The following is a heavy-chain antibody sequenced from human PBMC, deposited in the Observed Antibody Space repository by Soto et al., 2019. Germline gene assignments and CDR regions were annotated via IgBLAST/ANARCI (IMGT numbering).Heavy chain of an antibody. J-gene: IGHJ3*02. CDR3: ARAGTRYCSGGSCHKNAFDI. V-gene: IGHV3-13*01. CDR1: GFTFSSYD. Sequence: GGSLRLSCAASGFTFSSYDMHWVRQATGKGLEWVSAIGTAGDTYYPGSVKGRFTISRENAKNSLYLQMNSLRAGDTAVYYCARAGTRYCSGGSCHKNAFDIWGQGTMVTVSS. D-gene: IGHD2-15*01. CDR2: IGTAGDT.